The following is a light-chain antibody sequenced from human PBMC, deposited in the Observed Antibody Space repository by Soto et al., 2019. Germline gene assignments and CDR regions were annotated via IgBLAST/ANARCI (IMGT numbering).Light chain of an antibody. V-gene: IGKV3-20*01. Sequence: EVVLTQSPGTLALSAGERATLSCRASQSVSSSFLAWYQQKPGQAPRLLIHAASTGATGIPARFRGSGSGTDFTLTISSLEPEDSAVYFCHQYADSPQTFGQGTKVDIK. CDR3: HQYADSPQT. CDR2: AAS. J-gene: IGKJ2*01. CDR1: QSVSSSF.